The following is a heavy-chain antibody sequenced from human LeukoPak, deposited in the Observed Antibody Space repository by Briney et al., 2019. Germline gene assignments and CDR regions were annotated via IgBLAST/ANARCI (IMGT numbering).Heavy chain of an antibody. J-gene: IGHJ3*02. Sequence: TTSETLSLTCTVSGGSISSSSYYWGWIRQPPGKGLEWIGSIYYSGSTYYNPSLKSRVTISVDTSKNQFSLKLSSVTAADTAVYYCARDYLLWFGEFLESDAFDIWGQETMVTVSS. CDR3: ARDYLLWFGEFLESDAFDI. D-gene: IGHD3-10*01. CDR1: GGSISSSSYY. V-gene: IGHV4-39*07. CDR2: IYYSGST.